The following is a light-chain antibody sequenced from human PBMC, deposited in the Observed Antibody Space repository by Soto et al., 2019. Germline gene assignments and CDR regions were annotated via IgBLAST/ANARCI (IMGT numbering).Light chain of an antibody. Sequence: QSVLTQPASVSGSPGQSITISCTGTSSDVGGYKFVSWYQQHPRKAPKLIIYEVSNRPSGVSNRFSGSKSGNTASLTISGLQAEDEADYYCSSYTTANTYVFGTGTKLTVL. CDR1: SSDVGGYKF. CDR2: EVS. V-gene: IGLV2-14*01. CDR3: SSYTTANTYV. J-gene: IGLJ1*01.